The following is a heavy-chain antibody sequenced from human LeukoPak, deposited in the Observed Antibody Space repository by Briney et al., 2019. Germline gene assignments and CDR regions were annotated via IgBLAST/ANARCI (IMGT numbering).Heavy chain of an antibody. J-gene: IGHJ4*02. CDR1: GYTFTGYY. Sequence: ASVKVSCKASGYTFTGYYMHWVRQAPGLGLEWMGWINPNSGGTNYAQKFQGRVTMTRDTSISTAYMELSRLRSDDTAVYYCARARSDYYDSSGYYDYWGQGTLVTVSS. V-gene: IGHV1-2*02. D-gene: IGHD3-22*01. CDR3: ARARSDYYDSSGYYDY. CDR2: INPNSGGT.